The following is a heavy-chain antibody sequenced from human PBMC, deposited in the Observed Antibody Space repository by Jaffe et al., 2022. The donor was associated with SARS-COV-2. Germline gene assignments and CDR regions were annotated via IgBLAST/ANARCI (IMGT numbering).Heavy chain of an antibody. CDR1: GYSFTSYW. V-gene: IGHV5-10-1*03. CDR3: ARHIDTAMATYYYYGMDV. Sequence: EVQLVQSGAEVKKPGESLRISCKGSGYSFTSYWISWVRQMPGKGLEWMGRIDPSDSYTNYSPSFQGHVTISADKSISTAYLQWSSLKASDTAMYYCARHIDTAMATYYYYGMDVWGQGTTVTVSS. CDR2: IDPSDSYT. J-gene: IGHJ6*02. D-gene: IGHD5-18*01.